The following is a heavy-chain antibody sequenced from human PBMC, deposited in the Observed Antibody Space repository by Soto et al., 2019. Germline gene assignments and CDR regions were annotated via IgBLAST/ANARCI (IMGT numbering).Heavy chain of an antibody. CDR2: INHSGST. CDR1: VGSFSGYY. Sequence: KPSETLSLTCAVYVGSFSGYYWSWIRQPPGKGLEWIGEINHSGSTNYNPSLKSRVTISVDTSKNQFSLKLSSVTAADTAVYYCARGDYDFWSGAVAFDYWGQGTLVTVS. J-gene: IGHJ4*02. D-gene: IGHD3-3*01. CDR3: ARGDYDFWSGAVAFDY. V-gene: IGHV4-34*01.